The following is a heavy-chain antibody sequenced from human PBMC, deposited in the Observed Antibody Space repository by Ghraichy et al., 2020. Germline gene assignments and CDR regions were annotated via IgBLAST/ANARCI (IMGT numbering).Heavy chain of an antibody. CDR1: GFIFSSYW. CDR2: INGDGNKP. V-gene: IGHV3-74*01. J-gene: IGHJ4*02. D-gene: IGHD2-2*01. Sequence: SCTASGFIFSSYWMHWVRQVPGKGLVWVAEINGDGNKPLCADSVKGRFTISRDNARNTLYLQMNSLRAEDTAVYYCVRGTSEWKEVDYWGQGTLVTVSS. CDR3: VRGTSEWKEVDY.